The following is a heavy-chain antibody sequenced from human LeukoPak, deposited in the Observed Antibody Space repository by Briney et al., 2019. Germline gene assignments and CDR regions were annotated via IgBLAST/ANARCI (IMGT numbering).Heavy chain of an antibody. CDR1: GDTFTSYG. Sequence: ASVKVSCKASGDTFTSYGISWVRQAPGQGLEWMGWISAYNGNTNYAQKLQGRVTMTTDTSTSTAYMELRSLRSDDTAVYYCARDRQYYYDSSASFDYWGQGTLVTVSS. J-gene: IGHJ4*02. CDR2: ISAYNGNT. V-gene: IGHV1-18*01. D-gene: IGHD3-22*01. CDR3: ARDRQYYYDSSASFDY.